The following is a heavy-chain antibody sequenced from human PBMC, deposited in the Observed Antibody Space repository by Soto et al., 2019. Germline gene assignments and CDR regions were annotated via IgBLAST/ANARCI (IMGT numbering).Heavy chain of an antibody. CDR2: IIPIFGTA. CDR3: VRGRDIGKSYYYYYGMDV. D-gene: IGHD2-15*01. CDR1: GGTFSSYA. Sequence: SVKVSCKASGGTFSSYAISWVRQAPGQGLEWMGGIIPIFGTANYAQKFQGRVTITADESTSTAYMELSSLRSEDTAVYYCVRGRDIGKSYYYYYGMDVWGQGTTVTVSS. V-gene: IGHV1-69*13. J-gene: IGHJ6*02.